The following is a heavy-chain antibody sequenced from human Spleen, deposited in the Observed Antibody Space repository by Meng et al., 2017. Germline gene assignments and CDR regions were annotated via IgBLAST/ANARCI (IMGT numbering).Heavy chain of an antibody. Sequence: QPQLQESGPGLVKPSEALSLTCSVSGGSISTSGYYWGWIRQAPGKGLEWIGSVGHSGFTYYTPSVKSRITVSIDTSGNEFYLKLTSVTAADTAVYFCVRSSAWVRTGFDPWGQGTLVTVSS. CDR1: GGSISTSGYY. CDR3: VRSSAWVRTGFDP. CDR2: VGHSGFT. D-gene: IGHD3-22*01. J-gene: IGHJ5*02. V-gene: IGHV4-39*01.